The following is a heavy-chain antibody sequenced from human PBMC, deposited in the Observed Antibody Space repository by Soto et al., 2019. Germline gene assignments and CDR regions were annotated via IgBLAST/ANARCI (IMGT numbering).Heavy chain of an antibody. CDR2: IYWNDDK. Sequence: QITLKESGPTLVKPTQTLTLTCTFSGFSLSTSGVGVGWIRQPPGKALEWLALIYWNDDKRYSPSLKSRRTITKDTSKNQVVLTMNNMHPVDTATYYCAPRLELEWLAGGFDYWCQGGLVTVS. D-gene: IGHD6-19*01. CDR1: GFSLSTSGVG. J-gene: IGHJ4*02. V-gene: IGHV2-5*01. CDR3: APRLELEWLAGGFDY.